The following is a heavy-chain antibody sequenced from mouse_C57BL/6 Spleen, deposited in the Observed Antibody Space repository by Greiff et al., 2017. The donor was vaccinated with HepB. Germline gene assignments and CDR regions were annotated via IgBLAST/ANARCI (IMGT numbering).Heavy chain of an antibody. CDR3: ARHGSSFDY. CDR1: GYTFTSYW. J-gene: IGHJ2*01. Sequence: QVQLQQPGAELVRPGSSVKLSCKASGYTFTSYWMDWVKRRPGQGLEWIGNIYPSDSETHYNQKFKDKATLTVDKTSSTAYMQLSSLTSEDSAVYCCARHGSSFDYWGQGTTLTVSS. V-gene: IGHV1-61*01. CDR2: IYPSDSET. D-gene: IGHD1-1*01.